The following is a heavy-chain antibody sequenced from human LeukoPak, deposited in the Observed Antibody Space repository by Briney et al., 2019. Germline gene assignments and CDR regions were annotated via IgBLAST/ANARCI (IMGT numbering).Heavy chain of an antibody. CDR2: IYHSGST. J-gene: IGHJ4*02. V-gene: IGHV4-30-2*01. Sequence: TSQTLSLTCAVSGGSISSGGYSWSWIRQPPGKGLEWIGYIYHSGSTYYNPSLKSRVTISVDRSKNQFSLKLSSVTAADTAVYYCARIYGSGPGGYYFDYWGQGTLVTVSS. CDR3: ARIYGSGPGGYYFDY. CDR1: GGSISSGGYS. D-gene: IGHD3-10*01.